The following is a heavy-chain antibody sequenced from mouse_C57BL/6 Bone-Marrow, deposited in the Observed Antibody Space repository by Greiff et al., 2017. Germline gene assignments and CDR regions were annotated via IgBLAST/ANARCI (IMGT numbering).Heavy chain of an antibody. V-gene: IGHV1-81*01. J-gene: IGHJ2*01. CDR3: ASGLSYFDD. CDR2: IYPRSGNT. CDR1: GYTFTSYG. Sequence: QVQLQQSGAELARPGASVKLSCKASGYTFTSYGISWVKQRTGQGLEWIGEIYPRSGNTYYNEKFKGKATLTADKSSSTAYMELRSLTSEDSAVYFCASGLSYFDDWGQGTTLTVSS.